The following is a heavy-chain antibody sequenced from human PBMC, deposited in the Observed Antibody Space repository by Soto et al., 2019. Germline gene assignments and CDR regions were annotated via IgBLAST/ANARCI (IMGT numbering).Heavy chain of an antibody. CDR3: VRATASRQRDYSYHYYLHI. J-gene: IGHJ6*03. D-gene: IGHD6-6*01. V-gene: IGHV1-46*03. CDR1: GYTFINYY. CDR2: INPNGGST. Sequence: QVQLVQSGAEVKKPGASVKVSCKASGYTFINYYIHWVRQAPGQGLEWMGVINPNGGSTVYAQKFQGRVTLTRDTTTSTVYMELSSLRSDDTAVYFCVRATASRQRDYSYHYYLHIWGKGTTVTVSS.